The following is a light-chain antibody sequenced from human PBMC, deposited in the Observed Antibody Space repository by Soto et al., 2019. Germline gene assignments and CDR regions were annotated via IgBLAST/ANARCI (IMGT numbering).Light chain of an antibody. CDR2: SSS. Sequence: EIVLTQSPGTLSLSPGERAILSCRASQSLSSSFLAWYQQKPGQAPRLLIYSSSNRATGIPDRFSGGGSGTDFTLTISRLEHADFAVYYCQQYGRSHLTFGGGTKVEIK. J-gene: IGKJ4*01. CDR3: QQYGRSHLT. CDR1: QSLSSSF. V-gene: IGKV3-20*01.